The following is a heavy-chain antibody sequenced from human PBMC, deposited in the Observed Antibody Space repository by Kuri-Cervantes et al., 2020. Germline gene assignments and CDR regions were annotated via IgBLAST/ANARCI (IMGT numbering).Heavy chain of an antibody. CDR2: IGAYNGNT. CDR3: ARALYQLLSRNLYYYYYYMDV. Sequence: ASVKVSCKASGYTFTSYGISWVRQAPGQGLEWMGWIGAYNGNTNYAQKFQGRVTITADKSTSTAYMELSSLRSEDTAVYYCARALYQLLSRNLYYYYYYMDVWGKGTTVTVSS. J-gene: IGHJ6*03. CDR1: GYTFTSYG. V-gene: IGHV1-18*01. D-gene: IGHD2-2*01.